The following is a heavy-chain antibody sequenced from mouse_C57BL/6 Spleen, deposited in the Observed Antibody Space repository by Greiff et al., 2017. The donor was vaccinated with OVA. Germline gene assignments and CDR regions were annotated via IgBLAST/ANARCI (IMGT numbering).Heavy chain of an antibody. CDR3: TRPGDYGNYVLAY. CDR1: GYTFTDYE. V-gene: IGHV1-15*01. CDR2: IDPETGGT. D-gene: IGHD2-1*01. Sequence: QVQLKESGAELVRPGASVTLSCKASGYTFTDYEMHWVKQTPVHGLEWIGAIDPETGGTAYNQKFKGKAILTADKSSSTAYMELRSLTSEDSAVYYCTRPGDYGNYVLAYWGQGTLVTVSA. J-gene: IGHJ3*01.